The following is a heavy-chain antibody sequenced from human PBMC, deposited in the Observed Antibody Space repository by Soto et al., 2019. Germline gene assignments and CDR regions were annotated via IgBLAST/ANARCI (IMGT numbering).Heavy chain of an antibody. J-gene: IGHJ4*02. Sequence: EVQLVQSGAEMKKPGESLRISCKTSGYNFTNYWIGWVRQMPGKGLEWMGFVYPGDSKIRYSPSFQGQVTISVDKSITTAYLQWSSLKASDTAVYYCAKSRLTPGDSWGQGTLVTVSS. CDR2: VYPGDSKI. CDR3: AKSRLTPGDS. CDR1: GYNFTNYW. V-gene: IGHV5-51*01. D-gene: IGHD2-15*01.